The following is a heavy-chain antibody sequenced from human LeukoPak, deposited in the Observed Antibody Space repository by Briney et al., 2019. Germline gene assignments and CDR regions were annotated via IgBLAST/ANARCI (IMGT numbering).Heavy chain of an antibody. J-gene: IGHJ3*02. Sequence: PSETLSLTCAVYGGSFSGYYWSWIRQPPGKGLEWIGEINHSGSTNYNPSLKSRVTISVDTSKNQFSLKLSSVTAADTAVYYCARAPGGHYYDSSGRSSDAFDIWGQGTMVTVSS. CDR2: INHSGST. V-gene: IGHV4-34*01. CDR3: ARAPGGHYYDSSGRSSDAFDI. D-gene: IGHD3-22*01. CDR1: GGSFSGYY.